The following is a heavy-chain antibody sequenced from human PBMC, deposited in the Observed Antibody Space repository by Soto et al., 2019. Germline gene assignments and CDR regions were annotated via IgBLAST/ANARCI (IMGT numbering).Heavy chain of an antibody. CDR3: ASGLWNERYYYYGMDV. CDR2: IIPIFGTA. D-gene: IGHD1-1*01. J-gene: IGHJ6*02. V-gene: IGHV1-69*01. CDR1: GGTFSSYA. Sequence: QVQLVQSGAEVKKPGSSVKVSCKASGGTFSSYAISWVRQAPGQGLEWMGGIIPIFGTANYAQKFQGRVTITADESTSTADMELSSLRSEDTAVYYCASGLWNERYYYYGMDVWGQGTTVTVSS.